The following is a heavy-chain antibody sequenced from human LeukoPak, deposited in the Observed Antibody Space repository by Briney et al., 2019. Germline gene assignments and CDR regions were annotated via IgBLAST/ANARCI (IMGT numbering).Heavy chain of an antibody. V-gene: IGHV4-59*08. CDR2: LFHSGTR. CDR3: ARRRGWKQQLVYFDY. D-gene: IGHD1-1*01. CDR1: GGSITSYY. Sequence: SETLSLTCTVSGGSITSYYWSWIRQPPGKGLEWIGYLFHSGTRRYNPSLRSRVTISADTTKNQIFLTLNSTTAADTVVYYCARRRGWKQQLVYFDYWGQGTLASVSS. J-gene: IGHJ4*02.